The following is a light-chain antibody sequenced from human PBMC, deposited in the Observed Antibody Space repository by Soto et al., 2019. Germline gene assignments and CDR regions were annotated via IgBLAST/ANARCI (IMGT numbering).Light chain of an antibody. CDR1: SSDIGAYNY. CDR3: NSYTTLSNRV. CDR2: EVT. J-gene: IGLJ1*01. V-gene: IGLV2-14*01. Sequence: QSALTQPASVSGSPGQSITISCTGTSSDIGAYNYVSWYQQHPGKAPKLLIYEVTNRPSGVSYRFSGSKSGNTASLTISGLQAEDEANYYCNSYTTLSNRVFGTGTKVTVL.